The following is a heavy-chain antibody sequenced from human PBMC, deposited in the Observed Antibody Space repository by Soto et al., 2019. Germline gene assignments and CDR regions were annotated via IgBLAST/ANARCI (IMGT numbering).Heavy chain of an antibody. V-gene: IGHV4-30-2*01. CDR1: GGSISSGGYS. Sequence: QLQLQESGSGLVKPSQTLSLTCAVSGGSISSGGYSWSWIRQPPGKGLEWIGYIYHSGSTYYNPSLESRVPIAVDKSKNQFSLKLSSVTAADTAGYYCARVRYCSGCSCHNLFDPWGPGTLVNVSS. D-gene: IGHD2-15*01. J-gene: IGHJ5*02. CDR3: ARVRYCSGCSCHNLFDP. CDR2: IYHSGST.